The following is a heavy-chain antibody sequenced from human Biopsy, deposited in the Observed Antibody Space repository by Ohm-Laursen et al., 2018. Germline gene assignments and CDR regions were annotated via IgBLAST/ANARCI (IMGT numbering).Heavy chain of an antibody. CDR3: ARDPLNGHKHFDY. CDR1: GFTFSSYG. V-gene: IGHV3-33*01. J-gene: IGHJ4*02. Sequence: SLRLSCAASGFTFSSYGMHWVRQAPGKGLEWVAFIWYDGNNKYYADSVKGRFTISRDNSENTLYLQMNSLRDEDTAVYYCARDPLNGHKHFDYWGQGSLVTVSS. CDR2: IWYDGNNK. D-gene: IGHD2-8*01.